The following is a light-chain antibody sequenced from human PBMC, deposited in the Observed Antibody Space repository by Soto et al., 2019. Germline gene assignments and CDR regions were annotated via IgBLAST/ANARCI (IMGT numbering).Light chain of an antibody. V-gene: IGKV3-20*01. Sequence: EIVLTQSPGTLSLSPGERATLSCRASHSVSSNYLVWYQQKPGQAPRLLIYGASSRATGIPDRFSGSGSGTDFTLTISRLEPEDFAVYYCQQYGSSRWTFGQGTKVEIK. CDR3: QQYGSSRWT. CDR2: GAS. CDR1: HSVSSNY. J-gene: IGKJ1*01.